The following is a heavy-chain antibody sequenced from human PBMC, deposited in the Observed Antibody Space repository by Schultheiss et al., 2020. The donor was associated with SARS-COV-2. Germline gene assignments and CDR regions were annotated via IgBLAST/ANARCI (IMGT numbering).Heavy chain of an antibody. J-gene: IGHJ5*02. CDR1: GGSFSGYY. CDR2: IYHSGST. CDR3: ARGLFYSNWFDP. V-gene: IGHV4-34*01. D-gene: IGHD3-9*01. Sequence: SETLSLTCAVYGGSFSGYYWGWIRQPPGKGLEWIGSIYHSGSTYYNPSLKSRVTISLDTSNSQFSLHLKSVTAADTAFYYCARGLFYSNWFDPWGQGALVTVSS.